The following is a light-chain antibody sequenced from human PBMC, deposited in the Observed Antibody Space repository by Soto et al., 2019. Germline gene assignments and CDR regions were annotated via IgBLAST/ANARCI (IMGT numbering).Light chain of an antibody. Sequence: IVLTQSPATLSLSPGERATLSCRARQTVSTYLSWYQHKPGQAPRLLIYGASNRATGIPARFGGSGSGTDFTLTISSLEPEDSAVYYCQQRYNWLTFGGGTRVEIK. V-gene: IGKV3-11*01. CDR1: QTVSTY. J-gene: IGKJ4*01. CDR2: GAS. CDR3: QQRYNWLT.